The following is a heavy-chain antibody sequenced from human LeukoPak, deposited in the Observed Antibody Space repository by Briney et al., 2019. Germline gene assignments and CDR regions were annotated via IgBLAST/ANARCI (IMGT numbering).Heavy chain of an antibody. Sequence: ASVKVSCKASGYTFIGYYMHWVRQAPGQGLEWMGRITPNSGGTNYAQKFQGRVTMTRDTSISTAYMELSRLRSDDTAVYYCARVGSSSWSAINFDYWGQGTLVTVSS. J-gene: IGHJ4*02. CDR1: GYTFIGYY. D-gene: IGHD6-13*01. CDR2: ITPNSGGT. V-gene: IGHV1-2*06. CDR3: ARVGSSSWSAINFDY.